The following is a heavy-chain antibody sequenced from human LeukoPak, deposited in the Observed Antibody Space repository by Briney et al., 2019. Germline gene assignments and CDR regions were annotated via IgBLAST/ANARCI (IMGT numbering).Heavy chain of an antibody. D-gene: IGHD6-19*01. Sequence: SETLSLTCAVYGGSFSGYYWSWIRQPPGKGLEWIGEINHSGSTNYNPSLKSRVTIPVDTSKNQFSLKLSSVTAADTAVYYCARGRGWLVERWGQGTLVTVSS. V-gene: IGHV4-34*01. CDR2: INHSGST. CDR1: GGSFSGYY. CDR3: ARGRGWLVER. J-gene: IGHJ4*02.